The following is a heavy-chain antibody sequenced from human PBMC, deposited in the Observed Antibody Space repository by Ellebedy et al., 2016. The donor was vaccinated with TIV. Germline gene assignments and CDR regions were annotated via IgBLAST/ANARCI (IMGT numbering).Heavy chain of an antibody. CDR3: AAEGASGGNRPNY. V-gene: IGHV1-69*13. CDR1: GGTFSSYA. J-gene: IGHJ4*02. D-gene: IGHD2-15*01. Sequence: SVKVSCXASGGTFSSYAISWVRQAPGQGLEWMGGIIPIFGTANYAQKFQGRVTITADESTSTAYMGLSSLRSEDTAVYYCAAEGASGGNRPNYWGQGTLVTVSS. CDR2: IIPIFGTA.